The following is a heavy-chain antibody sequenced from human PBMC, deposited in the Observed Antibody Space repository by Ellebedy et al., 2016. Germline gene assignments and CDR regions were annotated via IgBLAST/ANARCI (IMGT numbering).Heavy chain of an antibody. CDR3: ARATGIAAPIVFPNP. Sequence: SETLSLTXTVSGGSISSSSYYWGWIRQPPGKGLEWIGSIYYSGSTYYNPSLKSRVTISVDTSKNQFSLKLSSVTAADTAVYYCARATGIAAPIVFPNPWGQGTLVTVSS. CDR1: GGSISSSSYY. CDR2: IYYSGST. J-gene: IGHJ5*02. V-gene: IGHV4-39*01. D-gene: IGHD6-6*01.